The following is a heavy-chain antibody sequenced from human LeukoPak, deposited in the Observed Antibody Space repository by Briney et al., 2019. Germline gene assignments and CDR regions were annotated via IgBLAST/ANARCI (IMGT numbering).Heavy chain of an antibody. CDR3: ARDYYDSSGYYYGYYYYGMDV. V-gene: IGHV1-2*02. Sequence: GASVKVSCKASGYTFTGYYMHWVRQAPGQGLEWMGLINPNSGGTNYAQKFQGRVTMTRDTSISTAYMELSRLRSDDTAVYYCARDYYDSSGYYYGYYYYGMDVWGQGTTVTVSS. J-gene: IGHJ6*02. CDR1: GYTFTGYY. D-gene: IGHD3-22*01. CDR2: INPNSGGT.